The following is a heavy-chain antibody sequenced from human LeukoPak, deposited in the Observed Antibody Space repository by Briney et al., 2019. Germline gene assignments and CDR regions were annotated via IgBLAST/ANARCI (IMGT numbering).Heavy chain of an antibody. CDR3: ARGYCSSTSCYDLSWFDP. Sequence: ASVKVSCKASGYTFTGYYMHWVRQAPGQGLEWMGWINPNSGGTKNAQKFQGSVTMTRDTSISTAYMELSRLRSDDTAVYYCARGYCSSTSCYDLSWFDPWGQGTLVTVSS. CDR2: INPNSGGT. V-gene: IGHV1-2*02. D-gene: IGHD2-2*01. J-gene: IGHJ5*02. CDR1: GYTFTGYY.